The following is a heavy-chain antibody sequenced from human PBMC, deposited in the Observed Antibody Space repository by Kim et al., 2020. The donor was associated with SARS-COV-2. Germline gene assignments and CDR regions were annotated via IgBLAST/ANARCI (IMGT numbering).Heavy chain of an antibody. D-gene: IGHD2-15*01. Sequence: SETLSLTCAVFGGSISSYYWTWIRQPPGKGLEWIGEISHSGSTNYNPSLRSRVTMSLDTSKNQFSLRLTSLTAADTAVYYCARADIVVVVGATPRSSVFDMWGQGTMVTVSS. CDR2: ISHSGST. CDR1: GGSISSYY. CDR3: ARADIVVVVGATPRSSVFDM. V-gene: IGHV4-34*01. J-gene: IGHJ3*02.